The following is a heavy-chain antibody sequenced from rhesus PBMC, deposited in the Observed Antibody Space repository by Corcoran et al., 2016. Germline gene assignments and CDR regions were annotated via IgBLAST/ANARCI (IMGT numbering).Heavy chain of an antibody. V-gene: IGHV3-116*02. CDR2: IRNKANGGTA. CDR1: GFTFSDYY. Sequence: EVRLVESGGGLVQPGGSLRLSCAASGFTFSDYYMSWVRQAPGEGPEWVGFIRNKANGGTAEYDASVKGRFTISRDDSKSIASLRMNSLKTEDTAVYYCARGYNRFDVWGPGVLVTVSS. CDR3: ARGYNRFDV. J-gene: IGHJ5-1*01.